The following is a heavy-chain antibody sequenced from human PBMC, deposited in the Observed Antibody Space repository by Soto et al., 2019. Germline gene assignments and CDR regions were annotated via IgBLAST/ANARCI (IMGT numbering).Heavy chain of an antibody. D-gene: IGHD2-2*01. CDR3: ARSQGSSTSLEIYYYYYYGMDG. V-gene: IGHV1-69*01. Sequence: QVQLVQSGAEVKKPGSSVKVSCKASGGTFSSYAISWVRQAPGQGLEWMGGIIPISDTTNYAQKFQGRVTITADESTSTAYMELSSLRSEDTAVYYCARSQGSSTSLEIYYYYYYGMDGWGQGNTVTVSS. J-gene: IGHJ6*02. CDR1: GGTFSSYA. CDR2: IIPISDTT.